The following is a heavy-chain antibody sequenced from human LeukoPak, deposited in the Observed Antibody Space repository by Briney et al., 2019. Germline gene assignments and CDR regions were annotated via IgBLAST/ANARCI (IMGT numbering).Heavy chain of an antibody. CDR2: FDPEDGET. CDR3: ATDIWQQWLVLGLG. V-gene: IGHV1-24*01. D-gene: IGHD6-19*01. J-gene: IGHJ4*02. CDR1: GYTLTELS. Sequence: ASVKVSCKVSGYTLTELSMHWVRQSPGKGLDWMGGFDPEDGETIYAQKFQGRVTMTEDTSTDTAYMELSSLRSEDTAVYYCATDIWQQWLVLGLGWGQGTLVTVSS.